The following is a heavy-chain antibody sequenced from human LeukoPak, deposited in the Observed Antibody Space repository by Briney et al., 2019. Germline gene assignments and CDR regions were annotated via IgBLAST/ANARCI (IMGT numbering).Heavy chain of an antibody. CDR2: MNPNSGNT. Sequence: ASVKVSCKASGYTFTSYDINWVRQATGQGLEWMGWMNPNSGNTGYAQKFQGRVTITKNTSISTAYMELSSLRSEDTAVYYCARLTRPYYDFWSGYYIWFDPWGQGTLVTVSS. V-gene: IGHV1-8*03. CDR3: ARLTRPYYDFWSGYYIWFDP. D-gene: IGHD3-3*01. J-gene: IGHJ5*02. CDR1: GYTFTSYD.